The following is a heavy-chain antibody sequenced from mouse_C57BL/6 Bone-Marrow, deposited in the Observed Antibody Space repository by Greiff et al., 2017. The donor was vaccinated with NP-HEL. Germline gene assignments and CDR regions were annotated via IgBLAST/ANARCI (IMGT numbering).Heavy chain of an antibody. CDR3: AKSTVVGDYYAMDY. D-gene: IGHD1-1*01. V-gene: IGHV15-2*01. Sequence: VKLQESGSELRSPGSSVKLSCKDFDSEVFPIAYMSWVRQKPGHGFEWIGGILPSIGRTIYGEKFEDKATLDADTLSNTAYLELNSLTSEDSAIYYCAKSTVVGDYYAMDYWGQGTSVTVSS. J-gene: IGHJ4*01. CDR2: ILPSIGRT. CDR1: DSEVFPIAY.